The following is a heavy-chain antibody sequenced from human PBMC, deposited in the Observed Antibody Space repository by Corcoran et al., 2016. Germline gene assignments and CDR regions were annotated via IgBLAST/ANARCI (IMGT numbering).Heavy chain of an antibody. Sequence: QLVASGGGVDQPGRLLRLSCAGSGFHFSSYGMHWVRQAPGKGLEWVAIIWNDGNNKYHADSVKGRFTISRDNSKNTLYLQMNSLIVEETAVYYWARLRYRSLMGGLDAWGQGITVTVSS. CDR1: GFHFSSYG. J-gene: IGHJ6*02. V-gene: IGHV3-33*01. CDR2: IWNDGNNK. D-gene: IGHD6-13*01. CDR3: ARLRYRSLMGGLDA.